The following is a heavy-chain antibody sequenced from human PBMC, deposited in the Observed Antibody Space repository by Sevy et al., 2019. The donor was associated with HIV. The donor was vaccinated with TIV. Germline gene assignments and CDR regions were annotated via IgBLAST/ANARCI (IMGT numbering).Heavy chain of an antibody. CDR1: GYTPTDLS. Sequence: ASVKVSCKVSGYTPTDLSLHWWGRPPGKGLEWRGGFVPEDGETIEEQKFKGRVTMTEDTSTDTAYMELSSLRSEDTAVYYCATWRPYGSGSKADYYYYGMDVWGQGTTVTVSS. CDR3: ATWRPYGSGSKADYYYYGMDV. CDR2: FVPEDGET. J-gene: IGHJ6*02. V-gene: IGHV1-24*01. D-gene: IGHD3-10*01.